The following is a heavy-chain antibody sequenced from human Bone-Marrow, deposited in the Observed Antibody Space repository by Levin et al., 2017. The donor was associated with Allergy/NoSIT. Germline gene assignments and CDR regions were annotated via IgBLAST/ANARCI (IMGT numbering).Heavy chain of an antibody. CDR3: ARDSGSSWRDGLGLGWFDP. CDR1: GGSISRGSYY. J-gene: IGHJ5*02. Sequence: SQTLSLTCTVSGGSISRGSYYWSWLRQPAGKGLEWIGRIYTSGSTDYNASLESRVTISMDTSRAQFSLELSSVTAADTAIYFCARDSGSSWRDGLGLGWFDPWGQGTLVSVSS. V-gene: IGHV4-61*02. CDR2: IYTSGST. D-gene: IGHD6-13*01.